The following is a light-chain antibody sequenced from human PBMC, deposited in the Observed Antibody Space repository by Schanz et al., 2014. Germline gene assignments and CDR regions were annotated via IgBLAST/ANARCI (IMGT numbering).Light chain of an antibody. CDR2: DVS. V-gene: IGLV2-14*03. J-gene: IGLJ2*01. Sequence: QSALTQPASVSGSPGQSITISCTGTSSDVGGYTYVSWYQQHPGKAPELMIYDVSNRPSGVSNRFSGSKSGNTASLTISGLQAEDEADYYCSSYTSSTTVVFGGGTKLTVL. CDR3: SSYTSSTTVV. CDR1: SSDVGGYTY.